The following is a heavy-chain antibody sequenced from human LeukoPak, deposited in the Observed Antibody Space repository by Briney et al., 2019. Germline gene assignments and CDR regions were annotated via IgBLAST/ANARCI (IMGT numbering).Heavy chain of an antibody. Sequence: GGSLRLSCAASGFSFRNYAMSWVRQAPGKGLEWVSAISGSATSIYYADSVKGRFTISRDNSKNTLYMHLNSLRAEDTAVYYCAKHLARGYYYGIDVWGQGTTVTVSS. V-gene: IGHV3-23*01. CDR3: AKHLARGYYYGIDV. D-gene: IGHD6-13*01. CDR1: GFSFRNYA. J-gene: IGHJ6*02. CDR2: ISGSATSI.